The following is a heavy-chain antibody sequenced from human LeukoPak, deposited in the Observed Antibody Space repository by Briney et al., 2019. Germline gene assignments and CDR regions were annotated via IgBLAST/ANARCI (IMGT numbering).Heavy chain of an antibody. CDR1: GFTVSSNY. CDR3: ARLTTVTTGKAFDI. Sequence: GRSLRLSCAASGFTVSSNYMSWVRQAPGKGLEWVSVIYSGGSTYYADSVKGRFTISRDNSKNTLYLQMNSLRAEDTAVYYCARLTTVTTGKAFDIWGQGTMVTVSS. D-gene: IGHD4-17*01. J-gene: IGHJ3*02. V-gene: IGHV3-66*01. CDR2: IYSGGST.